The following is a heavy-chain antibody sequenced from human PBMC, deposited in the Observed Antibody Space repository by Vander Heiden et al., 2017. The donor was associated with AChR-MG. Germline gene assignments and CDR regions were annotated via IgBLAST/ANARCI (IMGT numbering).Heavy chain of an antibody. CDR1: GITFSSYG. V-gene: IGHV3-30*18. CDR3: AKALSSSWYQVYYYYGMDV. J-gene: IGHJ6*02. D-gene: IGHD6-13*01. Sequence: QVQLVESGGGVVQPGRSLRLSCAASGITFSSYGMHWVRQAPGKGLEWVAVISYDGSNKNYADPVKGRFTISRDNSKNTLYLQMNSLRAEDTAVYYCAKALSSSWYQVYYYYGMDVWGQGTTVTVSS. CDR2: ISYDGSNK.